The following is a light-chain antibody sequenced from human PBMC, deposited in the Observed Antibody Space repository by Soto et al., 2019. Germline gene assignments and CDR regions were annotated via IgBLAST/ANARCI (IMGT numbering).Light chain of an antibody. CDR2: DVS. V-gene: IGLV2-14*01. Sequence: QSMLTQPASVSGSPGQSITISCTGTSSDVGGYNYVSWYQQHPGKAPKLMIYDVSNRPSGVSNRFSGSKSGNTASLTISGLQAEDEADYYCSPYTSSSTLGVFGTGTKVTVL. CDR3: SPYTSSSTLGV. J-gene: IGLJ1*01. CDR1: SSDVGGYNY.